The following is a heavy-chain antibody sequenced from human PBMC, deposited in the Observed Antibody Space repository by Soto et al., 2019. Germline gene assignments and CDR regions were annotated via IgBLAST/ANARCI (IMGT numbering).Heavy chain of an antibody. CDR2: IRDKGNSYAT. J-gene: IGHJ4*02. CDR3: TSLKGSDWYGADY. V-gene: IGHV3-73*01. D-gene: IGHD6-19*01. Sequence: EVQLVESGGGLVQPGGSLKLSCATSGFTFSASPVHWVRQASGKGLEWVGRIRDKGNSYATAYSASVKGRFTISRDDSKNTAYLQMNSLKTEDTAMYYCTSLKGSDWYGADYWGQGTLVTVSS. CDR1: GFTFSASP.